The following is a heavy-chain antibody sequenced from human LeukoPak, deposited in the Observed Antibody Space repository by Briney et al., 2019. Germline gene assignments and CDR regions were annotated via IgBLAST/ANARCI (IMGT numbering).Heavy chain of an antibody. Sequence: QPGGSLRLSCAASGFTFSSYAMHWVRQAPGKGLEWVAVISYDGRNKYHADSVKGRFTISRDNSKNTLFLQMNSLRAEDTAVYYCAKGSGWYRGYFDYWGQGTLVTVSS. CDR3: AKGSGWYRGYFDY. D-gene: IGHD6-19*01. CDR2: ISYDGRNK. V-gene: IGHV3-30*04. CDR1: GFTFSSYA. J-gene: IGHJ4*02.